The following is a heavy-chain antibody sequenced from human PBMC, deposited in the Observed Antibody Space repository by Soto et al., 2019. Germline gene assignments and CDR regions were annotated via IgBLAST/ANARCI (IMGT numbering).Heavy chain of an antibody. CDR3: AKDHQTYNWDYLFDS. V-gene: IGHV3-30*18. Sequence: HPGGSLRLSCAASGFTFSINDMHWVRPAPGRGLEWVAVISNDGNNKYYADSVKGRFTLSRDNSKNMVYLQMDSLRVEDTAVYYCAKDHQTYNWDYLFDSWGPGTLVTVSS. J-gene: IGHJ4*02. CDR2: ISNDGNNK. CDR1: GFTFSIND. D-gene: IGHD1-7*01.